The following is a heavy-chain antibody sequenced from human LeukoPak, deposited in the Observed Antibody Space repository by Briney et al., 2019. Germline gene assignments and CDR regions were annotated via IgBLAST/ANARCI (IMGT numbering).Heavy chain of an antibody. Sequence: GESLKISCKGSGYSFTSYWIGWVRQMPGKGLEWMGIIYPGDSDTRYSPSFQGQVTISADKSISTAYLQWSSLKASDTAMYYCARDPDTAMARNQNYYYYYMDVWGKGTTVTVS. CDR3: ARDPDTAMARNQNYYYYYMDV. CDR1: GYSFTSYW. CDR2: IYPGDSDT. D-gene: IGHD5-18*01. J-gene: IGHJ6*03. V-gene: IGHV5-51*01.